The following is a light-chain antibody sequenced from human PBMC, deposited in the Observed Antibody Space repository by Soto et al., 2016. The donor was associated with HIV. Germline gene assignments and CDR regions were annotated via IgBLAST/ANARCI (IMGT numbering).Light chain of an antibody. V-gene: IGLV3-21*03. J-gene: IGLJ3*02. CDR3: QVWDSSSDHRV. CDR2: DDN. CDR1: NIASKS. Sequence: SYELTQPPSVSVAPGKTARITCGGNNIASKSVHWYQQKPGQAPVLVVYDDNDRPSGIPERFSGSNSGNTATLTISRVEAGDEADYYCQVWDSSSDHRVFGGGTKLTVL.